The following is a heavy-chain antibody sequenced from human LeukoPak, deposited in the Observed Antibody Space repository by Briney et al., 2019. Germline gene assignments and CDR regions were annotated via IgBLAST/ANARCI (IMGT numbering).Heavy chain of an antibody. CDR2: INPNSGGT. V-gene: IGHV1-2*02. D-gene: IGHD2-21*01. Sequence: AAVKVSCKASGYTFTGYYMHWVRQAPGQGLEWMGLINPNSGGTNYAQKFQGRVTMTRDTSISTAYMELSRLRSDDTAVYYCARDSLDVFRDTGGDYWGQGTLVTVSS. J-gene: IGHJ4*02. CDR3: ARDSLDVFRDTGGDY. CDR1: GYTFTGYY.